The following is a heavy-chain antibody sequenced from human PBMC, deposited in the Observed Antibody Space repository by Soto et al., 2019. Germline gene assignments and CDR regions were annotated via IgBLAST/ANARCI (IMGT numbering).Heavy chain of an antibody. CDR2: INWNGGST. Sequence: EVQLVESGGGVVRPGGSLRLSCAASGFTFDDYGMSWVRQAPGKGLEWVSGINWNGGSTGYADSGKSRFTISRDNAKNSLYLQMNSVRAEDTAVYHCAREPTGTTDWYFDLWGRGTLVTVSS. CDR3: AREPTGTTDWYFDL. D-gene: IGHD4-17*01. V-gene: IGHV3-20*01. CDR1: GFTFDDYG. J-gene: IGHJ2*01.